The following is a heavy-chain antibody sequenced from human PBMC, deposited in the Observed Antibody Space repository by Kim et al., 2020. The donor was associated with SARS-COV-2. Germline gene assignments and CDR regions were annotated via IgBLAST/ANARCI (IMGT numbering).Heavy chain of an antibody. V-gene: IGHV1-8*01. Sequence: ASVKVSCKASGYTFTSYDINWVRQATGQGLEWMGWMNPNSGNTGYAQKFQGRVTMTRNTSISTAYMELSSLRSEDTAVYYCARGRGYVWGSYRYFPSFDPWGQGTLVTVSS. CDR1: GYTFTSYD. J-gene: IGHJ5*02. CDR3: ARGRGYVWGSYRYFPSFDP. D-gene: IGHD3-16*02. CDR2: MNPNSGNT.